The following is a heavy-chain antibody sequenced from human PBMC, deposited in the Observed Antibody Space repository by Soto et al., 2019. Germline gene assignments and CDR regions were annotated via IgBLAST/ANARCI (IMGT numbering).Heavy chain of an antibody. CDR2: INHSGST. J-gene: IGHJ6*03. CDR1: GGSFSGYY. D-gene: IGHD2-8*01. CDR3: ARSARCTNGVCYTPFYYYYYYMDV. Sequence: SETLSLTCAVYGGSFSGYYWSWIRQPPGKGLEWIGEINHSGSTNYNPSLKSRVTISVDTSKNQFSLTLSSVTAADTAVYYCARSARCTNGVCYTPFYYYYYYMDVWGKGTTVTVSS. V-gene: IGHV4-34*01.